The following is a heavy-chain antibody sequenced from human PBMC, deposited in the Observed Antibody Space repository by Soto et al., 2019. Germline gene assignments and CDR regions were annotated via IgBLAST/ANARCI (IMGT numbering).Heavy chain of an antibody. CDR3: ARAPIVDTAHPLASHYGYFDY. CDR1: GGSISSGGYS. CDR2: IYHSGST. J-gene: IGHJ4*02. V-gene: IGHV4-30-2*01. D-gene: IGHD4-17*01. Sequence: SETLSLTCAVSGGSISSGGYSWSWIRQPPGKGLEWIGYIYHSGSTYYNPSLKSRVTISVDRSKNQFSLKLSSVTAADTAVYYCARAPIVDTAHPLASHYGYFDYWGQGTLVTVSS.